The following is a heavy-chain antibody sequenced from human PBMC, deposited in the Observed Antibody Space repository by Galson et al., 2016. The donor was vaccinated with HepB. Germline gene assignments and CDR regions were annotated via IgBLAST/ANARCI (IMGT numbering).Heavy chain of an antibody. V-gene: IGHV4-4*02. CDR2: IYHSGST. CDR1: DGSITSNKW. D-gene: IGHD3-3*01. CDR3: ARSPPWSGYFDS. J-gene: IGHJ4*02. Sequence: SETLSLTCAVSDGSITSNKWWSWVRQTPRKGLEWIGEIYHSGSTNYNPPLKSRVTISVDKSKNQFSLRLTSVTAADTAVYYCARSPPWSGYFDSWGQGTLVTVSS.